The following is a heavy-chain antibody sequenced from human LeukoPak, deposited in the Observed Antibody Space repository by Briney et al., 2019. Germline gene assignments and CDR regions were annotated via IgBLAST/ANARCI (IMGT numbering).Heavy chain of an antibody. CDR1: GYTFTSYD. Sequence: GSSVKVSCKSSGYTFTSYDINWVRQATGQGLEGMGWMNPNSGNTGYAQKFQGRVTMTRNTSISTAYMELSSLRSEDTAVYYCARCPGRGRAFDIWGQGTMVTVSS. CDR2: MNPNSGNT. V-gene: IGHV1-8*01. D-gene: IGHD1-26*01. J-gene: IGHJ3*02. CDR3: ARCPGRGRAFDI.